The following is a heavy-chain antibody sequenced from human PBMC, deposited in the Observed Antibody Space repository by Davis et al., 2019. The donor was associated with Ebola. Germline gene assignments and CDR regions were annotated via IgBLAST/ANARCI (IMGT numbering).Heavy chain of an antibody. CDR1: GFTFSSYA. V-gene: IGHV3-30*04. D-gene: IGHD2-2*01. Sequence: GESLKISCAASGFTFSSYAMHWVRQAPGKGLEWVAVISFDGSNEYYADSVKGRFTISRDNSKKTVYLQMNSLRAEDTAVYYCARGDIVVVPAATFYYGMDVWGKGTTVTVSS. J-gene: IGHJ6*04. CDR3: ARGDIVVVPAATFYYGMDV. CDR2: ISFDGSNE.